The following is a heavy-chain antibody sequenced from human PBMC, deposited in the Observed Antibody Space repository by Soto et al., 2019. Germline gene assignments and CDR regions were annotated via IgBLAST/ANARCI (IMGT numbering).Heavy chain of an antibody. V-gene: IGHV2-5*01. D-gene: IGHD3-10*01. CDR3: AHILGETFSPFDAFDI. CDR2: IYWNDDK. J-gene: IGHJ3*02. CDR1: GFSLSTSGVG. Sequence: QITLKESGPPLVKPTQTLTLTCTFSGFSLSTSGVGVGWIRQPPGKALEWLALIYWNDDKRYSPSLKSRLTXXXXXXXXXXXXXXXXXXXXXXATYYCAHILGETFSPFDAFDIWGQGTMVTVSS.